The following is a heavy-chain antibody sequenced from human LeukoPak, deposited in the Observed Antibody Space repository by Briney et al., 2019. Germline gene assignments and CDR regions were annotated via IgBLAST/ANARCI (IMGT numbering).Heavy chain of an antibody. CDR2: IIPIFGTA. Sequence: GASVTVSCKASGGTFSSYAISWVRQAPGQGLEWMGGIIPIFGTANYAQKFQGRVTITTDESTSTAYMELSSLRSEDTAVYYCAREGRLGELSLQFDYWGQGTLVTVSS. D-gene: IGHD3-16*02. V-gene: IGHV1-69*05. CDR3: AREGRLGELSLQFDY. CDR1: GGTFSSYA. J-gene: IGHJ4*02.